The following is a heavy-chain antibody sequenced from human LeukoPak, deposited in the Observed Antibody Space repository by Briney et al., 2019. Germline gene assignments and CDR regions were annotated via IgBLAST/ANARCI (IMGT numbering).Heavy chain of an antibody. D-gene: IGHD5-18*01. CDR1: GYTFTSYC. Sequence: ASVKVSCKASGYTFTSYCISWVRQAPGQGLEGMGWISAYNGNTNYAQKLQGRVTMTTDKYTSTAYMELRSLRSDDTAVFFCAGWIQLWLLDYWGQGTLVTVSS. J-gene: IGHJ4*02. V-gene: IGHV1-18*01. CDR2: ISAYNGNT. CDR3: AGWIQLWLLDY.